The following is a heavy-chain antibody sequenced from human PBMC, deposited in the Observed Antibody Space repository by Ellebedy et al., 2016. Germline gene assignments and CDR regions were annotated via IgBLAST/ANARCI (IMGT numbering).Heavy chain of an antibody. V-gene: IGHV3-9*01. CDR3: AKDIAHGGSYLGYFDY. CDR1: GFTFDDYA. Sequence: GGSLRLSCAASGFTFDDYAMHWVRQAPGKGLEWVSGISWNSGSIGYADSVKGRFTISRDNAKNSLYLQMNSLRAEDTALYYCAKDIAHGGSYLGYFDYWGQGTLVTVSS. D-gene: IGHD1-26*01. J-gene: IGHJ4*02. CDR2: ISWNSGSI.